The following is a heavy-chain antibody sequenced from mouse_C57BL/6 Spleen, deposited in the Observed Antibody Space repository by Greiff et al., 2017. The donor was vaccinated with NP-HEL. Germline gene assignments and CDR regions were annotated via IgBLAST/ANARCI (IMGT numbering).Heavy chain of an antibody. CDR1: GSTFTSYW. Sequence: QVQLQQSGAELVKPGASVKLSCKASGSTFTSYWMHWVKQRPGQGLEWIGMFHPNSGSTNYNDKIKSKATLTVDKSTSTAYMQLSSLTSEDSAVYYCASYGNYSYWGQGTLVTVSA. V-gene: IGHV1-64*01. J-gene: IGHJ3*01. CDR2: FHPNSGST. CDR3: ASYGNYSY. D-gene: IGHD2-1*01.